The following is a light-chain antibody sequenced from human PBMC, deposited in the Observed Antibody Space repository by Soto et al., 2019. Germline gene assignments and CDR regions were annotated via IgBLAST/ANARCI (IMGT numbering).Light chain of an antibody. CDR1: QSIGTY. J-gene: IGKJ2*01. V-gene: IGKV1-39*01. CDR2: FAS. Sequence: DVQLTQSPSSLSASVGDRVTIACRASQSIGTYLNWYQKKPGKAPKLLVYFASTLQSGVPSRFSGSGSGTDFPLTISSLQPEDFATYYCQQSYSTLYTFGQGTKLEI. CDR3: QQSYSTLYT.